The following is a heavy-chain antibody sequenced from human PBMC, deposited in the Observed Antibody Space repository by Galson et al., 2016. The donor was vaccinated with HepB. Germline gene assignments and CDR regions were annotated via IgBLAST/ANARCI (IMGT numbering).Heavy chain of an antibody. J-gene: IGHJ4*02. V-gene: IGHV3-NL1*01. CDR3: ARGYASGNFYQ. D-gene: IGHD3-10*01. CDR2: ITSGGST. Sequence: SLRLSCAASGFAFSTYGMHWVRQAPGKGLEWVSVITSGGSTYYAASVKGRFTISRDNAKNSVYLQMNSLRDEDTAVYYCARGYASGNFYQWGQGTLVTVSS. CDR1: GFAFSTYG.